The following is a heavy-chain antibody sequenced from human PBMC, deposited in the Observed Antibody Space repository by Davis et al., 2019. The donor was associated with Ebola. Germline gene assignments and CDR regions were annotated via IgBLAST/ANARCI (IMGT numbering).Heavy chain of an antibody. V-gene: IGHV1-69*04. CDR3: ARSRTLVRYFDL. D-gene: IGHD3-10*01. Sequence: SVKVSCKASAGTFSSYAISWVRQAPGQGLEWMGRIIPILGIANYAQKFQGRVTITADKSTSTAYMELRSLRSDDTAVYYCARSRTLVRYFDLWGRGTLVTVSS. J-gene: IGHJ2*01. CDR2: IIPILGIA. CDR1: AGTFSSYA.